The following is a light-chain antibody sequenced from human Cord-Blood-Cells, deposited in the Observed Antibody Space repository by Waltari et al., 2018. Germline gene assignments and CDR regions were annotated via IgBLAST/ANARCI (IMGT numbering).Light chain of an antibody. Sequence: DIVMTQSPDSLAVSLGERATINCKSSQSVLYSSNNKNYLAWYQQKPGQPPKLLIYWASTRESGVPDRFGGSGSGTDFTLTISSLQAEDVAVYYCQQYYSLLTFGPGTKVDIK. J-gene: IGKJ3*01. CDR3: QQYYSLLT. CDR1: QSVLYSSNNKNY. V-gene: IGKV4-1*01. CDR2: WAS.